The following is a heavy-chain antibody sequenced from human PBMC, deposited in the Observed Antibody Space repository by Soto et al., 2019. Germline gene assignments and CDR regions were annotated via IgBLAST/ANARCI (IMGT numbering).Heavy chain of an antibody. CDR1: GGTPRGGY. V-gene: IGHV4-4*07. CDR2: IYTSRST. D-gene: IGHD3-3*01. Sequence: SGGTPRGGYGRWIRLPARKRLEWLGRIYTSRSTNYNPSLKSRVTISVATSKNQFSLNLSSVTAADTAVYYSARAYSDFWRAVHYYGMDVWGQGPTVT. CDR3: ARAYSDFWRAVHYYGMDV. J-gene: IGHJ6*02.